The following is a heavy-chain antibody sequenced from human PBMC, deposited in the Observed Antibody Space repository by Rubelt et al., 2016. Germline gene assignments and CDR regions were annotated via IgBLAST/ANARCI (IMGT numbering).Heavy chain of an antibody. CDR3: ARESAADDYQLGAPFDY. CDR1: GGSFSGYY. CDR2: IYHSGST. J-gene: IGHJ4*02. V-gene: IGHV4-34*01. Sequence: QVQLQQWGAGLLKPSETLSLTCAVYGGSFSGYYWSWIRQPPGKGLEWIGEIYHSGSTNDNPSLKSGVTISVAKSKHEFPLRSRSVTAADTAMYYCARESAADDYQLGAPFDYWGQGTLVTVSS. D-gene: IGHD1-1*01.